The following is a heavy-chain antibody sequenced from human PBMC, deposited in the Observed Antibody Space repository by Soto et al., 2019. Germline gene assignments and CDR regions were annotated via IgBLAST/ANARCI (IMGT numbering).Heavy chain of an antibody. CDR3: ARGAAGTGNWFDP. CDR2: ISSSSSYI. CDR1: GFTFSSYS. Sequence: LRLSCAASGFTFSSYSMNWVRQAPGKGLEWVSSISSSSSYIYYADSVKGRFTTSRDNAKNSLYLQMNSLRAEDTAVYYCARGAAGTGNWFDPWGQGTLVTVSS. V-gene: IGHV3-21*01. D-gene: IGHD6-13*01. J-gene: IGHJ5*02.